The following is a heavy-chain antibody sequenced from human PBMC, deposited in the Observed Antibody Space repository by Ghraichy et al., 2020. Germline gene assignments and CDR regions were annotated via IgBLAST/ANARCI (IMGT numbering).Heavy chain of an antibody. J-gene: IGHJ3*02. D-gene: IGHD3-22*01. CDR2: ISSSSSYI. CDR3: AKVVVITNDALDI. CDR1: GFTFSSYS. Sequence: GGSLRLSCAASGFTFSSYSMNWVRQAPGKGLEWVSSISSSSSYIYYADSVKGRFTISRDNAKNSLYLQMNSLRAEDTAVYYCAKVVVITNDALDIWGQGTMVTVSS. V-gene: IGHV3-21*01.